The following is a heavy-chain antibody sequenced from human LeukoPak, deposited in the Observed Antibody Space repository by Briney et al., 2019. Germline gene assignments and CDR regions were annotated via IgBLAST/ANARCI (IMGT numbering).Heavy chain of an antibody. CDR2: ISSSSNSI. CDR3: ARGSQSLGYCSGGSCRAKIFDY. J-gene: IGHJ4*02. Sequence: GGSLRLSCAASGFTFSSYGMNWVRRAPGKVLEWLSYISSSSNSIYYADSVKGRFTISRDNAKNSLHLQMNSLRDEDTAVYYCARGSQSLGYCSGGSCRAKIFDYWGQGTLVTVSS. D-gene: IGHD2-15*01. V-gene: IGHV3-48*02. CDR1: GFTFSSYG.